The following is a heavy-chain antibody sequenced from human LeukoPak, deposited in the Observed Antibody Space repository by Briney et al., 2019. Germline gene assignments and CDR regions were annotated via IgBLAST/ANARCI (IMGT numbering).Heavy chain of an antibody. V-gene: IGHV4-61*02. CDR2: IYTSGST. Sequence: SETLSLTCTVSGGSISSSSYYWGWIRQPAGKGLEWIGRIYTSGSTNYNPSLKSRVTISVDTSKNQFSLKLSSVTAADTAVYYCARIAAAVDPWGQGTLVTVSS. CDR3: ARIAAAVDP. CDR1: GGSISSSSYY. D-gene: IGHD6-13*01. J-gene: IGHJ5*02.